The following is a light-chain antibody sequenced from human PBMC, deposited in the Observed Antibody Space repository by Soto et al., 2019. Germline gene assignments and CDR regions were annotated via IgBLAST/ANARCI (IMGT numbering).Light chain of an antibody. CDR1: SSNIGSNY. V-gene: IGLV1-47*01. Sequence: QSVLTQPPSASGTPGQRVTISCSGSSSNIGSNYVYWYQQLPGTAPKLLIYRNNQRPSGVPDRFSGSKSGTSASLAISGLRSEDDADYYCAACDDSLSGWVFGEGTKLTVL. J-gene: IGLJ3*02. CDR2: RNN. CDR3: AACDDSLSGWV.